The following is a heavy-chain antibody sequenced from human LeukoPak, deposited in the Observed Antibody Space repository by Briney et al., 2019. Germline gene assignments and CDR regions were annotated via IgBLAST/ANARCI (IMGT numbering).Heavy chain of an antibody. J-gene: IGHJ5*02. CDR1: GGSIRSYY. CDR2: IYYSGST. D-gene: IGHD5-12*01. V-gene: IGHV4-59*12. CDR3: ARAWGSYSGYDQNWFDP. Sequence: SETLSLTCTVSGGSIRSYYWSWIRQPPGKGLEWIGYIYYSGSTNYNPSLRSRVTMSVDTTKNQLSLKLSSVTAADTAVYYCARAWGSYSGYDQNWFDPWGQGTLVTVSS.